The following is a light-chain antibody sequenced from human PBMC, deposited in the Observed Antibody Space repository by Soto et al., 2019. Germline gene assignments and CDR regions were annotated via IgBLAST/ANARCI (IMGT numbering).Light chain of an antibody. CDR1: QGISSY. CDR3: QQLDSYPT. J-gene: IGKJ4*01. CDR2: AAS. V-gene: IGKV1-9*01. Sequence: DLQLTQSPSFLSASVGDRVTITCRASQGISSYLAWHQQKPGRAPKLLIYAASTLQSGVPSRFSGSGSGTEFTLTISSLQPEDFATYYCQQLDSYPTFGGGTKVEIK.